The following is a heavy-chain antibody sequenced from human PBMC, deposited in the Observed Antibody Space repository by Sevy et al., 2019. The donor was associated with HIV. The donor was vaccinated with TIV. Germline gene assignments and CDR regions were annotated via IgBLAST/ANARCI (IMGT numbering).Heavy chain of an antibody. CDR2: IYYSGRT. J-gene: IGHJ6*02. CDR3: ARWDDFWSGTYGMDV. D-gene: IGHD3-3*01. Sequence: SETLSLTCTVSGGSISSYYWSWIRQPPGKGLEWIGYIYYSGRTNYNPSLKSRVTISVDTSKNQFSLKLSSVTAADTAVYYCARWDDFWSGTYGMDVWGQGTPVTVSS. V-gene: IGHV4-59*12. CDR1: GGSISSYY.